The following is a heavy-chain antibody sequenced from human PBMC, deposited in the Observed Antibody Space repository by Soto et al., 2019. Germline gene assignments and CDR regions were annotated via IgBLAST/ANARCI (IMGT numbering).Heavy chain of an antibody. Sequence: GGSLRLSCAASGFTFSSYAMHWVRQAPGKGLEWVSAISYGGGTTYYADSVKGRFTISRDNSKNTLYLQMNSLRAEDTAVYYCAKDQGSSWYEIDYWGQGTLVTVSS. J-gene: IGHJ4*02. CDR2: ISYGGGTT. V-gene: IGHV3-23*01. CDR1: GFTFSSYA. CDR3: AKDQGSSWYEIDY. D-gene: IGHD6-13*01.